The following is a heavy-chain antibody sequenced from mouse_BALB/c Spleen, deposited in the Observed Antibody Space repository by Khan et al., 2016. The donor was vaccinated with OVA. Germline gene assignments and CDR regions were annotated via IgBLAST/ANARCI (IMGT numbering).Heavy chain of an antibody. CDR1: GYSFTGHT. D-gene: IGHD2-4*01. CDR2: INPDNGDT. Sequence: VQLQQSGPEVVKPGASMKISCKASGYSFTGHTMNWVKQSHGENLEWIGLINPDNGDTSYNQKFKGKATLTVDKSSSTAYMELLSLTSEDSAVYYCARRYDYTMDYWGQGTSGTVSS. CDR3: ARRYDYTMDY. V-gene: IGHV1-18*01. J-gene: IGHJ4*01.